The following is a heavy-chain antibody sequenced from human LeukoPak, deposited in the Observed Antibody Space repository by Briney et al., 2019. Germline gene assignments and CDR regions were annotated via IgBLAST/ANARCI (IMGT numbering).Heavy chain of an antibody. CDR1: GFTFNNFA. V-gene: IGHV3-23*01. CDR3: AKASGSPYYFDY. D-gene: IGHD3-10*01. CDR2: ISANGGAT. J-gene: IGHJ4*02. Sequence: GGSLRLSCAASGFTFNNFAMSWVRQAPGKGLECVSLISANGGATYYADSVKGRFTISRDNSKSTLYLQMNSLRADDTAVYYCAKASGSPYYFDYWGQGTLVTVSS.